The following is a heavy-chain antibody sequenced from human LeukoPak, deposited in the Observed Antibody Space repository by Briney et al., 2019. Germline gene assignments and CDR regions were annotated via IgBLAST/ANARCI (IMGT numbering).Heavy chain of an antibody. D-gene: IGHD3-3*01. CDR2: ISNIGTSI. CDR1: GFTFSRYS. J-gene: IGHJ4*02. CDR3: AKANVFGVVDYFDY. Sequence: PGGSLRLSCAVSGFTFSRYSMNWVRQAPGKGLEWVSSISNIGTSIYYADSVKGRFTISRDNSKNTLYLQVNSLRAEDTAVYYCAKANVFGVVDYFDYWGQGTLATVSS. V-gene: IGHV3-21*04.